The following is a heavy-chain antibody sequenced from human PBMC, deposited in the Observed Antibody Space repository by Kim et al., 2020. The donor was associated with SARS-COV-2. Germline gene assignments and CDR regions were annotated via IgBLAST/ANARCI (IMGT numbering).Heavy chain of an antibody. Sequence: TYYNPSLTSRVNISVDTSKNQFSLKLSSVTAADAAVYYCARRRLYSSVDYWGQGTLVTVSS. CDR2: T. CDR3: ARRRLYSSVDY. J-gene: IGHJ4*02. D-gene: IGHD6-19*01. V-gene: IGHV4-39*01.